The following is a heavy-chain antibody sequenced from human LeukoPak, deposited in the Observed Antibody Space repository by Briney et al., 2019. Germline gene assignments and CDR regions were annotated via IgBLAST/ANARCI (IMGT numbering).Heavy chain of an antibody. J-gene: IGHJ4*02. Sequence: PGGSLRLSCAASGFTFSSYGMHWVRQAPGKGLEWVAVISSDGSNKYYADSVKGRFTISRDNSKNTLYLQMNSLRAEDTAVYYCAKVAGPYFFDYWGQGTLVTVSS. CDR3: AKVAGPYFFDY. D-gene: IGHD6-19*01. CDR1: GFTFSSYG. V-gene: IGHV3-30*18. CDR2: ISSDGSNK.